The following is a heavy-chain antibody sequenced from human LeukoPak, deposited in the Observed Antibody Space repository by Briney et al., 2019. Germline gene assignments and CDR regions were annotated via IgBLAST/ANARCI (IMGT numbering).Heavy chain of an antibody. J-gene: IGHJ6*02. D-gene: IGHD3-10*01. V-gene: IGHV1-46*01. Sequence: GASVKVSCKASGYTLTTYYIHWVRQAPGQGLEWMGIINPSIDSINYARKLQRRVTMTSDTSTSTVYMELSDLRSEDTAVYYCASVWFGELRLYGMDVWGQGTTVTVSS. CDR3: ASVWFGELRLYGMDV. CDR1: GYTLTTYY. CDR2: INPSIDSI.